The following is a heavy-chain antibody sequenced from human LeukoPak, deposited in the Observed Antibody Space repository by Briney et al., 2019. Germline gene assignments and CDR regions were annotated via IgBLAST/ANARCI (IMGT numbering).Heavy chain of an antibody. J-gene: IGHJ6*02. CDR3: ANRAPSKWGPYYYFGMDV. CDR2: ISYDGSNK. CDR1: GFTFSSYG. D-gene: IGHD7-27*01. V-gene: IGHV3-30*18. Sequence: PGRSLRLSCAASGFTFSSYGMHWVRQAPGKGLEWVAVISYDGSNKYYADSVKGRFTISRGNSKNTLYLQMNSLRAEDTAVYYCANRAPSKWGPYYYFGMDVWAKGPPSPSP.